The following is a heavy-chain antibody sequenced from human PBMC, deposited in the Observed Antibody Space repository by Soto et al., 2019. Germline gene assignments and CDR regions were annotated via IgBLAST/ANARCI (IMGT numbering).Heavy chain of an antibody. Sequence: QVQLVESGGGVVQPGGSLRLSCAASGFTFNNYGMHWVRQAPGKGLEWVAVVSHEGSVQYYADSVKGRFTISRDNSKNTLYLQMNSLRDDDTAVYYCAKEISPKAGKWYFDLWGRGTLVTVSS. CDR3: AKEISPKAGKWYFDL. D-gene: IGHD6-19*01. J-gene: IGHJ2*01. CDR1: GFTFNNYG. V-gene: IGHV3-30*18. CDR2: VSHEGSVQ.